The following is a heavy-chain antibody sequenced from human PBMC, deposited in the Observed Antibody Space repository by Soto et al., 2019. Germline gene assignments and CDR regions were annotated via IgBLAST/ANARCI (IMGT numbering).Heavy chain of an antibody. CDR3: ARCIAAAGTWWFDP. CDR2: IYYSGST. V-gene: IGHV4-39*01. CDR1: GGSISSSSYY. D-gene: IGHD6-13*01. Sequence: PSETLSLTCTVSGGSISSSSYYWGWIRQPPGKGLEWIGSIYYSGSTYYNPSLKSRVTISVDTSKNQFSLKLSSVTAADAAVYYCARCIAAAGTWWFDPWGQGTLVTVSS. J-gene: IGHJ5*02.